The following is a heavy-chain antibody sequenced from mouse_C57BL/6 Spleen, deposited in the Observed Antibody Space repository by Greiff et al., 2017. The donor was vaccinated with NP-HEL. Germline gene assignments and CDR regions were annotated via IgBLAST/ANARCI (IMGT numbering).Heavy chain of an antibody. CDR3: ARFLDSSGPDY. D-gene: IGHD3-2*02. CDR2: IHPNSGST. V-gene: IGHV1-64*01. J-gene: IGHJ2*01. CDR1: GYTFTSYW. Sequence: VQLQQPGAELVKPGASVKLSCKASGYTFTSYWMHWVKQRPGQGLEWIGMIHPNSGSTNYNEKFKSKATLTVDKSSSTAYMQLSSLTSEDSAVYYCARFLDSSGPDYWGQGTTLTVAS.